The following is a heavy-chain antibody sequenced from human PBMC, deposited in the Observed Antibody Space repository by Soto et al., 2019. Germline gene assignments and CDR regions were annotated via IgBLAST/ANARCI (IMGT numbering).Heavy chain of an antibody. CDR2: IYYSGST. CDR1: GGSISSGGYY. V-gene: IGHV4-31*03. Sequence: SETLSLTCTVSGGSISSGGYYWSWIRQHPGKGLEWIGYIYYSGSTYYNPSLKSRVTISVDTSKNQFSLKLSSVTAADTAVYYCARGGDLGELSLYLNWFDPWGQGTLVTVSS. J-gene: IGHJ5*02. CDR3: ARGGDLGELSLYLNWFDP. D-gene: IGHD3-16*02.